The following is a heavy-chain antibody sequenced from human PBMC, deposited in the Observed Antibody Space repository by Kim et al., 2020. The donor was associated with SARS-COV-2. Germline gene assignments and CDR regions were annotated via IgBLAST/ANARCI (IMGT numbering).Heavy chain of an antibody. CDR1: GFTFSSYG. J-gene: IGHJ4*02. CDR2: IWYDGSNK. V-gene: IGHV3-33*01. Sequence: GGSLRLSCAASGFTFSSYGMHWVRQAPGKGLEWVAVIWYDGSNKYYADSVKGRFTISRDNSKNTLYLQMNSLRAEDTAVYYCARGFGFGQWLVRGTYFDYWGQGTLVTVSS. CDR3: ARGFGFGQWLVRGTYFDY. D-gene: IGHD6-19*01.